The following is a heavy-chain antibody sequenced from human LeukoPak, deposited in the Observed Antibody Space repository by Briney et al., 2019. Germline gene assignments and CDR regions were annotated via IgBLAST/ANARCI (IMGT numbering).Heavy chain of an antibody. Sequence: GGSLRLPCAASGFTFSSYAMIWVRQAPGKGLEWVSGISVSGGTTYYADSVKGRFTISRDNSENTLYLQMNSLRAEDTAVYFCAKAPGRSIYPITWGQGTLVTVSS. CDR3: AKAPGRSIYPIT. J-gene: IGHJ5*02. CDR2: ISVSGGTT. D-gene: IGHD3-3*02. V-gene: IGHV3-23*01. CDR1: GFTFSSYA.